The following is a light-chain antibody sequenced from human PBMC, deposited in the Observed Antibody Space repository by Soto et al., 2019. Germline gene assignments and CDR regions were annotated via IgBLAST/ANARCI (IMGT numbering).Light chain of an antibody. CDR2: DGS. V-gene: IGKV1-33*01. CDR1: RHIIRF. CDR3: LQYHYRPYT. J-gene: IGKJ2*01. Sequence: DIQMTQSPSSLSASVGDRVSITCQASRHIIRFINRFQQKPGKAPRLLIYDGSILESGVPSRFNGSGSETHFTLSINSLQPEDTATYFCLQYHYRPYTFGQGTMVEI.